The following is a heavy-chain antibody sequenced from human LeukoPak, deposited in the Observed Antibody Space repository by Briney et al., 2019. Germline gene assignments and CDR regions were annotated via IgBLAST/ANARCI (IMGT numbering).Heavy chain of an antibody. Sequence: TGGSLRLSCAASGFTFDDYAMHWVRQAPGKGLEWVSGISWNSGSIGYADSVKGRFTISRDNAKNSLYLQMYSLRAEDTAVYYCARDYCSGGSCYPNPDYWGQGTLVTVSS. CDR2: ISWNSGSI. CDR1: GFTFDDYA. D-gene: IGHD2-15*01. J-gene: IGHJ4*02. V-gene: IGHV3-9*01. CDR3: ARDYCSGGSCYPNPDY.